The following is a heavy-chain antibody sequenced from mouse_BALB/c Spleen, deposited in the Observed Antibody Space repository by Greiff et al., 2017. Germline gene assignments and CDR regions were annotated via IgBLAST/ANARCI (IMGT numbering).Heavy chain of an antibody. D-gene: IGHD1-1*01. CDR1: GFTFSSYG. J-gene: IGHJ1*01. CDR2: ISSGGSYT. CDR3: ARHCTTVVYWYFEV. V-gene: IGHV5-6*01. Sequence: VKLVESGGDLVKPGGSLKLSCAASGFTFSSYGMSWVRLTPDKRLEWVATISSGGSYTHYPDSVKGQSTISRDNAKNTLYLQMGSLKSEDTAMYYCARHCTTVVYWYFEVWGAGTGVTVSS.